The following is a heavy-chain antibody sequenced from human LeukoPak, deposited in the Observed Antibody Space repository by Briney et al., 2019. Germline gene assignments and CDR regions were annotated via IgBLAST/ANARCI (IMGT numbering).Heavy chain of an antibody. CDR1: GFTFSSYA. CDR2: VHYSGST. Sequence: GSLRLSCAASGFTFSSYAMSWVRQPPGKGLEWVGTVHYSGSTYYNPSLKSRVTISVDTSKNHFSLKLSSVTAADTAVYYCARLRSGTYCFDNWGQGTLVTVSS. D-gene: IGHD1-26*01. CDR3: ARLRSGTYCFDN. J-gene: IGHJ4*02. V-gene: IGHV4-39*02.